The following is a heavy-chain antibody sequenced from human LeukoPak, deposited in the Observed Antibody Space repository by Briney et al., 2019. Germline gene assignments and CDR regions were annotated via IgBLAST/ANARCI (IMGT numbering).Heavy chain of an antibody. J-gene: IGHJ4*02. CDR3: ARDLATLRDY. V-gene: IGHV3-53*01. Sequence: GGSLRLSCAASGFTVSSNYMSWVRRAPGKGLEWVSVIYSGGSTYYADSVKGRFTISRDNSKNTLYLQMNSLRAEDTAVYYCARDLATLRDYWGQGALVTVSS. CDR1: GFTVSSNY. CDR2: IYSGGST.